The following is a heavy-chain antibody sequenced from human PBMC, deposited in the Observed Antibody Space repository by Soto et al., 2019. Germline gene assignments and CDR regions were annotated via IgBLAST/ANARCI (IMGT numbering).Heavy chain of an antibody. CDR2: IYPGDSDT. Sequence: LQLSCKGSGYSFTSYWIGWVRQMPGKGLEWMGIIYPGDSDTRYSPSFQGQVTISADKSISTAYLQWSSLKASDTAMYYCARVPILTGYYKQNGMDVWGQGTTVTVSS. D-gene: IGHD3-9*01. CDR3: ARVPILTGYYKQNGMDV. CDR1: GYSFTSYW. V-gene: IGHV5-51*01. J-gene: IGHJ6*02.